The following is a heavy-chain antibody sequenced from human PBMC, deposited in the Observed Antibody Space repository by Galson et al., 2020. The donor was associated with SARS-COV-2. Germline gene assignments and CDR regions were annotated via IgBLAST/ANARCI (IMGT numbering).Heavy chain of an antibody. D-gene: IGHD5-12*01. CDR1: GFTFSSYA. CDR2: ISGSGGST. Sequence: GESLKISCAASGFTFSSYAMSWVRQAPGKGLEWVSAISGSGGSTYYADSVKGRFTISRDNSKNTLYLQMNSLRAEDTAVYYCAKDRWLRSPSPFDYWGQGTLVTVSS. CDR3: AKDRWLRSPSPFDY. V-gene: IGHV3-23*01. J-gene: IGHJ4*02.